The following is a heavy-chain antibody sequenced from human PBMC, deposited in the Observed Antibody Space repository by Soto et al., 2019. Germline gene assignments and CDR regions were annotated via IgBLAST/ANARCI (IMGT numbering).Heavy chain of an antibody. Sequence: GGSLRLSCAASGFTFSSYSMNWVRQAPGKGLEWVSYITSSSATTYYADSVRDRFTISRDNARNSLYLQLHSLRDADTAVYYCARDFNWGFDYWGQGTLDTVSS. CDR2: ITSSSATT. D-gene: IGHD7-27*01. CDR1: GFTFSSYS. CDR3: ARDFNWGFDY. V-gene: IGHV3-48*02. J-gene: IGHJ4*02.